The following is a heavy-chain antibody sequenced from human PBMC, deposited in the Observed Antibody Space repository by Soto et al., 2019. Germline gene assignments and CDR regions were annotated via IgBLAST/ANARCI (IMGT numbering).Heavy chain of an antibody. J-gene: IGHJ3*02. CDR3: ARDPYYDFWSGSNDAFDI. CDR1: GYTFTSYD. Sequence: PSVKVSCKASGYTFTSYDINWVRQATGQGLEWMGWMNPNSGNTGYAQKFQGRVTMTRNTSISTAYMELSSLRSEDTAVYYCARDPYYDFWSGSNDAFDIWGQGTMVTVSS. CDR2: MNPNSGNT. V-gene: IGHV1-8*01. D-gene: IGHD3-3*01.